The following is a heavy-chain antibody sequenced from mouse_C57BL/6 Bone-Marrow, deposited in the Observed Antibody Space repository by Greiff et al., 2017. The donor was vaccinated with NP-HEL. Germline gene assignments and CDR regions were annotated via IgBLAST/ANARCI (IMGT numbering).Heavy chain of an antibody. V-gene: IGHV1-80*01. CDR2: IYPGAGDT. Sequence: QVQLQQSGAELVKPGASVKISCKASGYSFSSYWMNWVTQRPGKGLEWIGQIYPGAGDTNYNEKFKDKASLTADKSSSTAYMQLSSRTSEDSAVYFSGGGAYWGQGTVVTVSA. J-gene: IGHJ3*01. CDR1: GYSFSSYW. CDR3: GGGAY.